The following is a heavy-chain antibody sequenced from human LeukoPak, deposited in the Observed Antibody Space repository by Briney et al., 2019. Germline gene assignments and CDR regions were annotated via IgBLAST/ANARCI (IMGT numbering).Heavy chain of an antibody. V-gene: IGHV3-74*01. CDR1: GFTFSSYS. J-gene: IGHJ5*02. D-gene: IGHD3-22*01. Sequence: GGSLRLSCAASGFTFSSYSMNWVRQAPGKGLEWVSRNSDDSIINYADSVKGRFTISRDNAKNTVYLQMNSLRAEDTALYHCVRVLSGSWDWFDPWGQGTLVTVSS. CDR2: NSDDSII. CDR3: VRVLSGSWDWFDP.